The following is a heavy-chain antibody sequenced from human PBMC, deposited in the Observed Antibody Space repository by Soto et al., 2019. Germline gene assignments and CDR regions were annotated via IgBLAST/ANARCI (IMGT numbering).Heavy chain of an antibody. Sequence: VQLVESGGGLVQPGGSLRLSCAASGFTFRNYYMSWVHQAPGKGLEWVANIRQDGRDKFYLDSVKGRFTISRDNAENSLCLLMNRLRVEDTAVYYCAREGVLLAPATSNDAWDIWGRGTSVTVSS. CDR2: IRQDGRDK. CDR3: AREGVLLAPATSNDAWDI. CDR1: GFTFRNYY. V-gene: IGHV3-7*01. J-gene: IGHJ3*02. D-gene: IGHD1-26*01.